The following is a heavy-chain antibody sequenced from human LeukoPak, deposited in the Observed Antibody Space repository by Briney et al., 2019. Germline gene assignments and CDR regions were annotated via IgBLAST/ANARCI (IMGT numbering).Heavy chain of an antibody. V-gene: IGHV3-30-3*01. CDR2: ISYDGSNK. CDR3: ATVAVAALDY. J-gene: IGHJ4*02. Sequence: GRSLRLSCAASAFTFSTYAMHWVRQAPGKRLEWVAVISYDGSNKYYADSVKGRFTISRDNSKNTLYLQMNSLRAEDTAVYYCATVAVAALDYWGQGTLVTVSS. D-gene: IGHD6-19*01. CDR1: AFTFSTYA.